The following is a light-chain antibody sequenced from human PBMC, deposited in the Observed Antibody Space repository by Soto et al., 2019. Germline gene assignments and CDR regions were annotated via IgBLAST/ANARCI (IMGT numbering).Light chain of an antibody. Sequence: QSVLTQTPSASGSPGQSVTISCTGTSSDIGGYDHVSWYQQQPGKAPKVMIYEVTKRPSGVPDRFSGSKAGNTAALTVFGLQDEDEADYYCSAFAGPVWVFGGGTKLTVL. CDR1: SSDIGGYDH. CDR2: EVT. V-gene: IGLV2-8*01. J-gene: IGLJ3*02. CDR3: SAFAGPVWV.